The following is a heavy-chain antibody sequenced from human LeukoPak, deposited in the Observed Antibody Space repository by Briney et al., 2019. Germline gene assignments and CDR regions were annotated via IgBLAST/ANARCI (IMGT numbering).Heavy chain of an antibody. V-gene: IGHV1-3*01. CDR3: ARGPLGRNGDYFDY. J-gene: IGHJ4*02. Sequence: ASVKVSCKASGYTFTGYAIQWVRQAPGERLEWKGWINAGNGNTKYSQKFQGRVTITRDTSANTVYMELSSLRSEDTAVYYCARGPLGRNGDYFDYWGQGTLVTVSS. D-gene: IGHD7-27*01. CDR1: GYTFTGYA. CDR2: INAGNGNT.